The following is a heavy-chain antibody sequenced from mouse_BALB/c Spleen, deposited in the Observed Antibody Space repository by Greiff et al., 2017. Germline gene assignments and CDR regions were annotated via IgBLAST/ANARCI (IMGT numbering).Heavy chain of an antibody. CDR3: ARMPNYYEGFDY. Sequence: QVQLKESGPGLVQPSQSLSITCTVSGFSLTSYGVHWVRQSPGKGLEWLGVIWSGGSTDYNAAFISRLSISKDNSKSQVFFKMNSLQANDTAIYYCARMPNYYEGFDYWGQGTTLTVSS. CDR1: GFSLTSYG. CDR2: IWSGGST. D-gene: IGHD1-1*01. J-gene: IGHJ2*01. V-gene: IGHV2-2*02.